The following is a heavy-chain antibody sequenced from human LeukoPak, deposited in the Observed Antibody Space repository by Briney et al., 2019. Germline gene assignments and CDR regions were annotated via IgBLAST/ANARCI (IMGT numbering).Heavy chain of an antibody. CDR2: INPNSGGT. CDR3: ARGLYATVTSDY. J-gene: IGHJ4*02. CDR1: GYTFTGYY. Sequence: ASVKVSCKASGYTFTGYYMHWVRQAPGQGLEWMGRINPNSGGTNYAQKFQGRVTMTRDTSISTAYMELSRLRSDDTAVYYCARGLYATVTSDYWGQGTLVTVSS. D-gene: IGHD4-17*01. V-gene: IGHV1-2*06.